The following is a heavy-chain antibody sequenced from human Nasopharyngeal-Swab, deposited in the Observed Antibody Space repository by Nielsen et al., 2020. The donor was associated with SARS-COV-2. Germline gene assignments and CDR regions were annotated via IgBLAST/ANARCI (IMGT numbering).Heavy chain of an antibody. V-gene: IGHV3-21*01. CDR3: ARDRALRYFEGLDY. J-gene: IGHJ4*02. CDR1: GFTFSSYG. Sequence: GESLKISCAASGFTFSSYGMNWVRQAPGKGLEWVSSISSSSSYIYYADSVKGRFTISRDNAKNSLYLQMNSLRAEDTAVYYCARDRALRYFEGLDYWGQGTLVTVSS. D-gene: IGHD3-9*01. CDR2: ISSSSSYI.